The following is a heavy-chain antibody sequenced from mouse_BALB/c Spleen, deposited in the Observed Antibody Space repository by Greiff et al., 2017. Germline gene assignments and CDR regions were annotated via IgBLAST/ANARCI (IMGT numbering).Heavy chain of an antibody. D-gene: IGHD1-1*01. CDR1: GDSITSGY. J-gene: IGHJ4*01. CDR3: ARDYGSSSGAMDY. V-gene: IGHV3-8*02. CDR2: ISYSGST. Sequence: EVQLQQSGPSLVKPSQTLSLTCSVTGDSITSGYWNWIRKFPGNKLEYMGYISYSGSTYYNPSLKSRISITRDTSKNQYYLQLNSVTTEDTATYYCARDYGSSSGAMDYWGQGTSVTVSS.